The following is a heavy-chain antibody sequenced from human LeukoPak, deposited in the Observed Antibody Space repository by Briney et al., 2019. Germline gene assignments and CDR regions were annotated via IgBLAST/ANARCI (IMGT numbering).Heavy chain of an antibody. V-gene: IGHV1-8*01. CDR2: MNPNSGDT. J-gene: IGHJ3*02. D-gene: IGHD6-19*01. Sequence: GASVKVSCKASGYAFTSYDVHWVRQGIGQGLEWMGWMNPNSGDTGYTEKFQDRVTMTRDTSRRVAYMQLSSLRSDDTAVYYCAISSAWYHDGFDIRGQGTMVSVSS. CDR3: AISSAWYHDGFDI. CDR1: GYAFTSYD.